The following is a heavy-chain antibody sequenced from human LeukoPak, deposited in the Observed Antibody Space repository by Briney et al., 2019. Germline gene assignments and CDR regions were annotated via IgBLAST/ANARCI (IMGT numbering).Heavy chain of an antibody. Sequence: GGSLRLSCAASGFSFSSYSMFWVRQAPGKGLEWVASISSGSTFIYYRDSVKGRFTISRDNAKKSLTLQMNSLRVEDSAIYYCAREPHDFHEEDGFDIWGQGTLVTVS. D-gene: IGHD2-21*02. CDR3: AREPHDFHEEDGFDI. J-gene: IGHJ3*02. CDR2: ISSGSTFI. V-gene: IGHV3-21*01. CDR1: GFSFSSYS.